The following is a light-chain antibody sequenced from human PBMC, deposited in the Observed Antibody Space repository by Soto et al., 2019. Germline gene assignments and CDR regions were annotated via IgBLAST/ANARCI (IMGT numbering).Light chain of an antibody. Sequence: DFEMTQSPSTLSGSVGDRVTITCRASQTIIRWLSWYQQKPGKAPKLLIYDASTLQSGVPSRFSGSGSGTEFTLTISSLQPDDFATYYCQQSYSYWTFAQGTKVDIK. CDR1: QTIIRW. V-gene: IGKV1-5*01. CDR2: DAS. CDR3: QQSYSYWT. J-gene: IGKJ1*01.